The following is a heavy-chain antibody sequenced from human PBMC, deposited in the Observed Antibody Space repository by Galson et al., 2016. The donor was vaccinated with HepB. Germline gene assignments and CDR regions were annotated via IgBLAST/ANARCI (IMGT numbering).Heavy chain of an antibody. V-gene: IGHV3-21*01. CDR2: ISRTSTYM. CDR1: GFTFSSYS. J-gene: IGHJ3*02. Sequence: SLRLSCAASGFTFSSYSMNWVRQAPGRGLEWVSSISRTSTYMYYAASVKGRFTISRDNAKNSHYLQMKSLRAEDTAVYYCARDPGIAASNRVGENAFDIWGQGTMVTVSS. D-gene: IGHD6-13*01. CDR3: ARDPGIAASNRVGENAFDI.